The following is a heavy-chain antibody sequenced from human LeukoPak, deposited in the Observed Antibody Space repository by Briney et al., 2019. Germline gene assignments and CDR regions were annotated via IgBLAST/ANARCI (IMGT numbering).Heavy chain of an antibody. CDR3: ARGYNYGPPNGMDV. Sequence: GGSLRLSGAASGFTFSSYRMNWVRQAPGKGLEWVSFISSSMSTKYYADSVKGRFTISGDNAKNSLYLQMNSLRDEDTAVYYCARGYNYGPPNGMDVWGQGTTVTVSS. J-gene: IGHJ6*02. CDR2: ISSSMSTK. CDR1: GFTFSSYR. D-gene: IGHD1-1*01. V-gene: IGHV3-48*02.